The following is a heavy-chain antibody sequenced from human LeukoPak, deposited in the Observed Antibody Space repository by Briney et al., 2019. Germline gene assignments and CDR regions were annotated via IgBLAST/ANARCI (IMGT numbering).Heavy chain of an antibody. CDR2: INPNSGDT. CDR3: ARRLSTWSEGWFDP. J-gene: IGHJ5*02. V-gene: IGHV1-2*02. CDR1: GYTFTAYY. D-gene: IGHD6-13*01. Sequence: GASVKVSCKASGYTFTAYYIHWVRQAPGQGREWMGWINPNSGDTNYAQKFQGRVTMTRDTSITTAYMDLTSLTSDDTAVYYCARRLSTWSEGWFDPWGRGTLVTVSS.